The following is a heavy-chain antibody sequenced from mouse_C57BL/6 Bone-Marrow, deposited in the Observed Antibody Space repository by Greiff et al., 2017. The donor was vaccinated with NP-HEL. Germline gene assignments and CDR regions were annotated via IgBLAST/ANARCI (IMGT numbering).Heavy chain of an antibody. CDR1: GYTFTSYW. CDR2: IHPNSGST. J-gene: IGHJ2*01. Sequence: QVQLQQPGAELVKPGASVKLSCKASGYTFTSYWMHWVKQRPGQGLEWIGMIHPNSGSTNYNEKFKSKATLTVDKSSSTAYMQLSSLTSEDSAVYYCEREGWGDYFDYWGQGTTLTVSS. V-gene: IGHV1-64*01. D-gene: IGHD1-1*02. CDR3: EREGWGDYFDY.